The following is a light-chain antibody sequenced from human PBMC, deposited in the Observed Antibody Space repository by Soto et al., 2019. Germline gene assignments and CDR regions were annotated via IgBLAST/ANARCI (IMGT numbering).Light chain of an antibody. CDR2: SAS. V-gene: IGKV3-15*01. J-gene: IGKJ2*01. CDR3: QQGHNWPLT. Sequence: EIVMTQSPATLSVSTGERATLSCMASQSISTELSWYQQKPGKPPRLLIYSASTRATSVPARFTGSGSVSEFPITISGLQAEDFAVYYCQQGHNWPLTFGHGTRLEI. CDR1: QSISTE.